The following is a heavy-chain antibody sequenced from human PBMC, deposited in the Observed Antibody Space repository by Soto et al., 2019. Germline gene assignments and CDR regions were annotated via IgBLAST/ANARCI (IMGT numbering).Heavy chain of an antibody. CDR1: GDSVSSNSAA. V-gene: IGHV6-1*01. CDR2: TYYRSKWYN. D-gene: IGHD2-8*01. CDR3: ARGDCTNGVCYKVRDPYYYGMDV. Sequence: QVQLQQSGPGLVKPSQTLSLTCAISGDSVSSNSAAWNWIRQSPSRGLEWLGRTYYRSKWYNDYAVSVKSRITINPDTSKNQFSLQLNSVTPEDTAVYYCARGDCTNGVCYKVRDPYYYGMDVWGQGTTVTVSS. J-gene: IGHJ6*02.